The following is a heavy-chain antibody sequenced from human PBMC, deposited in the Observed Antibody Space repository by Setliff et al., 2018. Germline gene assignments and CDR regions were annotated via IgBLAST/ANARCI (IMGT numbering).Heavy chain of an antibody. CDR3: ARVKWPGIAAAGDYYMDV. CDR2: ISAYNGNT. V-gene: IGHV1-18*01. J-gene: IGHJ6*03. Sequence: VASVKVSCKASGYTFTSYGISWVRQAPGQGLEWMGWISAYNGNTNYAQKLQGRVTMTTDTSTSTAYMELRSLRSDDAAVYYCARVKWPGIAAAGDYYMDVWGKGTTVTVSS. D-gene: IGHD6-13*01. CDR1: GYTFTSYG.